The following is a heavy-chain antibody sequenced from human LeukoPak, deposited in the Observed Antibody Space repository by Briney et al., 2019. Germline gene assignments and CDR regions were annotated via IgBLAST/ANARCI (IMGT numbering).Heavy chain of an antibody. J-gene: IGHJ4*02. Sequence: GGSLRLSCATSGFIFSHRGMNWVRQAPGKGLEWVSGIRADAVTTYYADSVKGRFIISRDNSKNTVYLQMNSLSAEDAAVYYCVKDDGWVQYANWGQGTLVTVSS. V-gene: IGHV3-23*01. CDR3: VKDDGWVQYAN. CDR2: IRADAVTT. D-gene: IGHD5-24*01. CDR1: GFIFSHRG.